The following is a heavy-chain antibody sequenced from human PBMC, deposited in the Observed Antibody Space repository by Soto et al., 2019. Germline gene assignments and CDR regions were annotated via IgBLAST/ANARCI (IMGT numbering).Heavy chain of an antibody. D-gene: IGHD2-15*01. CDR1: GYTFTGYF. CDR2: INPNSGGT. V-gene: IGHV1-2*02. Sequence: QVQLVQSGAEVKKPGASVKVSCKTSGYTFTGYFIHWVRRAPGQGLEWMGWINPNSGGTKSAQKFQGGVTLTRDTSISTAYMEVSSLTSDDTAVYYCVRGQFGIAAAFDNWGQGTLVTVSS. J-gene: IGHJ4*02. CDR3: VRGQFGIAAAFDN.